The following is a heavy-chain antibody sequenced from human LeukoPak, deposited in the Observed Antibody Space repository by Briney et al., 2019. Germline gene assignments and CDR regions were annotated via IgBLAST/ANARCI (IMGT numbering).Heavy chain of an antibody. V-gene: IGHV3-21*01. CDR2: ISSSSSYI. CDR1: GFTFSSYS. Sequence: GGSLRLSCAASGFTFSSYSMNWVRQAPGKGLEWVSSISSSSSYIYYADSVKGRFTISRDNAKNSLYLQMNSLRAEDTAVYYCARDRRHYDFWSGYYRRNNYFDYWGQGTLVTVSS. D-gene: IGHD3-3*01. CDR3: ARDRRHYDFWSGYYRRNNYFDY. J-gene: IGHJ4*02.